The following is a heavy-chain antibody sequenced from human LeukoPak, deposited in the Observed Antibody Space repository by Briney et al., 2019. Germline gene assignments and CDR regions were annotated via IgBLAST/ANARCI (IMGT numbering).Heavy chain of an antibody. J-gene: IGHJ4*02. Sequence: SQTLSLTCTVSGGSISSGDYYWSWIRQPPGKGLEWIGYIYYSGSTYYNPSLKCRVTISVDTSKNQFSLKLSSVTAADTAVYYCARDRTTYCSSTSCYGFDYWGQGTLVTVSS. CDR2: IYYSGST. CDR1: GGSISSGDYY. CDR3: ARDRTTYCSSTSCYGFDY. V-gene: IGHV4-30-4*01. D-gene: IGHD2-2*01.